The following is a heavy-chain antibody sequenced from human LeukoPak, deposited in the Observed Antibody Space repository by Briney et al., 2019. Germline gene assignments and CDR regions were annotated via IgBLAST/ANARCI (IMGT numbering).Heavy chain of an antibody. J-gene: IGHJ4*02. CDR1: GYTFTSYY. V-gene: IGHV1-46*01. CDR2: INPSGGST. CDR3: ARESGSGSYHDY. Sequence: ASVKVSCKASGYTFTSYYMHWVRQAPGQGLEWMGIINPSGGSTSYAQKFQGRVTMTRDMSTSTVYMELSSLRSEDTAVYYWARESGSGSYHDYWGQGTLVTVSS. D-gene: IGHD3-10*01.